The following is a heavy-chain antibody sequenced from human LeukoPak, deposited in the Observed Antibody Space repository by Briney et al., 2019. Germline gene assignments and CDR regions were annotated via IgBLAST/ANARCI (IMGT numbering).Heavy chain of an antibody. D-gene: IGHD6-13*01. CDR3: ARDLQSAAAILDY. V-gene: IGHV3-11*04. CDR2: ISSSGSTI. J-gene: IGHJ4*02. Sequence: GGSLRLSCAASGFTFSDYYMSWIREAPGKGLEWVSYISSSGSTIYSSDSVKVRFTISRDNAKNSLYLQMNSLRAEDTAVYYCARDLQSAAAILDYWGQGTLVTVSS. CDR1: GFTFSDYY.